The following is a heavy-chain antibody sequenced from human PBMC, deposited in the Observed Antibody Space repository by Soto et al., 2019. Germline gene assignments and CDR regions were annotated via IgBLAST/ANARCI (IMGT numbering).Heavy chain of an antibody. V-gene: IGHV4-30-4*01. D-gene: IGHD3-22*01. J-gene: IGHJ5*02. CDR1: GGSISSGDYY. Sequence: QVQLQKSGPGLVKPSQTLSLTCTVSGGSISSGDYYWSWIRQPPGKGLEWIGYIYYSGSTYYNPSLKRRVTLSVDTSKNHFSLKLSSVTAADTAVYYCAKSGYYFGWFDPWGQGTLVTVSS. CDR2: IYYSGST. CDR3: AKSGYYFGWFDP.